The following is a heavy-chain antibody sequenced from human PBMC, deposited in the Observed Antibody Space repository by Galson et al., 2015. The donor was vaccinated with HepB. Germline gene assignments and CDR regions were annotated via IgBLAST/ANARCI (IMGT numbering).Heavy chain of an antibody. V-gene: IGHV3-30*02. D-gene: IGHD2-2*01. J-gene: IGHJ4*02. CDR1: GFTFGAHG. Sequence: SLRLSCAASGFTFGAHGMLWVRQAPGKGLEWVAFIQYDESKQYYVDSVKGRFTISRDNSKNMLYLQMDSLRAEDTAIYYCAKWWLTSSTWALIDFWGQGTLVTVSS. CDR2: IQYDESKQ. CDR3: AKWWLTSSTWALIDF.